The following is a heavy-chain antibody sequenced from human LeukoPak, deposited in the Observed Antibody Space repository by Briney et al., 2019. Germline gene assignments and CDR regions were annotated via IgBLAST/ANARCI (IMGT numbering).Heavy chain of an antibody. Sequence: PGGSLRLSCAASGFTFSSYWMTRVRQAPGKGLEWVANIKQDGSEKYYVDSVKGRFTISRDNARNSLYLQMDSLRAEDTAVYYCARGMGASIWGQGTMVTVSS. V-gene: IGHV3-7*01. CDR2: IKQDGSEK. CDR3: ARGMGASI. D-gene: IGHD1-26*01. CDR1: GFTFSSYW. J-gene: IGHJ3*02.